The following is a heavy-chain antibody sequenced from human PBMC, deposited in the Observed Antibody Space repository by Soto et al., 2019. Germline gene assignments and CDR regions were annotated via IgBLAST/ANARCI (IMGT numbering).Heavy chain of an antibody. CDR2: IRGSGDST. D-gene: IGHD6-13*01. Sequence: EVQLLDSGGGLVQPGGSLRLSCAASGFTFSSYAMNWVRQAPGKGLEWVSVIRGSGDSTYYADSVKGRFTISRDNSKNTLYLQMNSLRTEDTAVYCARRGPGTYFDYWGQGTLVTVSS. V-gene: IGHV3-23*01. J-gene: IGHJ4*02. CDR1: GFTFSSYA. CDR3: ARRGPGTYFDY.